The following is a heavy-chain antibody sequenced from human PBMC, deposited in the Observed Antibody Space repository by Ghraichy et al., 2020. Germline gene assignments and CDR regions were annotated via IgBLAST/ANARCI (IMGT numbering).Heavy chain of an antibody. V-gene: IGHV3-21*01. CDR3: ARDFGSGYFDYYYYGMDV. CDR2: ISSSSSYI. J-gene: IGHJ6*02. D-gene: IGHD3-22*01. CDR1: GFTFSSYS. Sequence: GGSLRLSCAASGFTFSSYSMNWVRQAPGKGLEWVSSISSSSSYIYYADSVKGLFTISRDNAKNSLYLQMNSLRAEDTAVYYCARDFGSGYFDYYYYGMDVWGQGTTVIVSS.